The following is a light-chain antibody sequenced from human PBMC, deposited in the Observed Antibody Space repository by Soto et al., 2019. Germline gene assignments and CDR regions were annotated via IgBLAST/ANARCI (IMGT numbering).Light chain of an antibody. CDR2: DAS. V-gene: IGKV3-11*01. Sequence: EIVLTQSPATLSLSPGERATLSCRASQSVSSYLAWYQQKPGQAPRLLIYDASNRATGIAARFSASGSGTDFTLTISSLEPEDFAVYYCQQRSSWAWTFGQGTKVEIK. CDR3: QQRSSWAWT. J-gene: IGKJ1*01. CDR1: QSVSSY.